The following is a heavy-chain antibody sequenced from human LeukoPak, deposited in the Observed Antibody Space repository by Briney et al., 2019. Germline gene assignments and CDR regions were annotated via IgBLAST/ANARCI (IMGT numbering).Heavy chain of an antibody. Sequence: GESLKISCKGSGYSFSSYWIGWVRQMPGKGLEWVGIIYPGNSHIRYSPSFQGQVTISADKSISTAYLQWSSLKVSDTAIYYCARHGEDSYDFRSDYPNNWFDPWGQGTLVTVSS. CDR1: GYSFSSYW. CDR2: IYPGNSHI. J-gene: IGHJ5*02. V-gene: IGHV5-51*01. CDR3: ARHGEDSYDFRSDYPNNWFDP. D-gene: IGHD3-3*01.